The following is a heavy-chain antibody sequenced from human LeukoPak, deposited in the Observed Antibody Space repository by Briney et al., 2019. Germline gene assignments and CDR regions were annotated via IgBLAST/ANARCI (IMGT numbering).Heavy chain of an antibody. Sequence: SETLSLTCTVSGGSISRYYWSWIRQPPGKGLEWIGYIYYSGSTNYNPSLKSRVTISVDTSKNQFSLNLTSVTAADTAMYYCARHGRNSGAPNYWGQGTLVTVSS. CDR2: IYYSGST. CDR3: ARHGRNSGAPNY. D-gene: IGHD6-19*01. J-gene: IGHJ4*02. CDR1: GGSISRYY. V-gene: IGHV4-59*08.